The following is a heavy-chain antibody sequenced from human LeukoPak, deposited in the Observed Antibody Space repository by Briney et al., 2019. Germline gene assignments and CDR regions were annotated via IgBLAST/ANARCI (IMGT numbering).Heavy chain of an antibody. CDR3: ARDWYSSGGDY. CDR1: GYTFTSYA. V-gene: IGHV7-4-1*02. CDR2: INTNTGNP. Sequence: ASVKVSCKASGYTFTSYAMNRVRQAPGQGLEWMGWINTNTGNPTYAQGFTGRFVFSLDISVSTAYLQISSLKAEDTAVYYCARDWYSSGGDYWGQGTLVTVFS. J-gene: IGHJ4*02. D-gene: IGHD6-19*01.